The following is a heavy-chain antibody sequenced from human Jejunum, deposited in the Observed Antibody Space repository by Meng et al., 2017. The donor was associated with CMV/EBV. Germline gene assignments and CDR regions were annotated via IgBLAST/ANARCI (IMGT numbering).Heavy chain of an antibody. CDR1: EFTVGSYG. D-gene: IGHD1-26*01. CDR3: EEGAGGFDQ. J-gene: IGHJ4*02. Sequence: SEFTVGSYGWHEFRQTQGKGLVWFSQINNEESTTTYADSGKGRFTISRDNAKTTLYLQMNSLKVEDTAVYYCEEGAGGFDQLGQGALVTVSS. CDR2: INNEESTT. V-gene: IGHV3-74*03.